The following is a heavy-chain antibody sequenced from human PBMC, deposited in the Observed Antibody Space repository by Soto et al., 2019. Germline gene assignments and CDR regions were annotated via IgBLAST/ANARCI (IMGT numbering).Heavy chain of an antibody. V-gene: IGHV3-30*18. D-gene: IGHD3-22*01. J-gene: IGHJ6*02. CDR2: ISYDGSNK. CDR1: GYTFSRYG. Sequence: QVQLVESGGGVLQPGKSLRLSCAASGYTFSRYGMHWVRQAPGKGLEWVAVISYDGSNKFYGDSVKGRFTISRDNSKNTLYLQMDSLRGEDTAVYYCAKAIVADHYYYGMDVWGQGTTVTVSS. CDR3: AKAIVADHYYYGMDV.